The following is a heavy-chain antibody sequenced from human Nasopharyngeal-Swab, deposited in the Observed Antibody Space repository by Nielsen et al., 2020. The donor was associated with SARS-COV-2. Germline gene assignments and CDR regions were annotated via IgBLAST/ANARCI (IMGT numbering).Heavy chain of an antibody. J-gene: IGHJ4*02. CDR2: ISSSSSYI. Sequence: GGSLRLSCAASGFTFSSYWMHWVRQAPGKGLEWVSSISSSSSYIYYADSVKGRFTISSDNAKNSLYLQMNSLRAEDTAVYYCVRDSGSYLGIDYWGQGTLVTVSS. CDR1: GFTFSSYW. D-gene: IGHD1-26*01. CDR3: VRDSGSYLGIDY. V-gene: IGHV3-21*01.